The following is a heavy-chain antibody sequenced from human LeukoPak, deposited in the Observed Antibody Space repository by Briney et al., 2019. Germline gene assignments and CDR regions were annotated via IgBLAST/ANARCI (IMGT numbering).Heavy chain of an antibody. CDR1: GYTFTGYY. Sequence: ASVKVSCKASGYTFTGYYMHWVRQAPGQGREWMGWINPNSGGTNYAQKFQGRVTMTRDTSISTAYMELSRLRADDTAVYYCARDHPSSYYYDSSGFDYWGQGTLVTVSS. D-gene: IGHD3-22*01. CDR2: INPNSGGT. CDR3: ARDHPSSYYYDSSGFDY. V-gene: IGHV1-2*02. J-gene: IGHJ4*02.